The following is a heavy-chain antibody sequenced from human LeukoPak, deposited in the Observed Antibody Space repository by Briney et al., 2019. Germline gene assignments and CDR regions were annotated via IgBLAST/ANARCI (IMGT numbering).Heavy chain of an antibody. J-gene: IGHJ5*02. CDR3: ARVVLGRGIAAAGPTNWFDP. Sequence: EASVKVSCKASGYTFTSYGISWVRQAPGQGLEWMGWISAYNGNANYAQKLQGRVTMTTDTSTSTAYMELRSLRSDDTAVYYCARVVLGRGIAAAGPTNWFDPWGQGTLVTVSS. CDR1: GYTFTSYG. CDR2: ISAYNGNA. D-gene: IGHD6-13*01. V-gene: IGHV1-18*01.